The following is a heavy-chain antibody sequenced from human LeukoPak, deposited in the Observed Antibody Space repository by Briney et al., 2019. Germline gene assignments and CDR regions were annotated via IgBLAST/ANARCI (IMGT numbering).Heavy chain of an antibody. V-gene: IGHV4-39*07. CDR1: GGSISSSSYY. Sequence: PSETLSLTCTVSGGSISSSSYYWGWIRQPPGKGLEWIGSIYYSGSTYYNPSLKSRVTISVDTSKNQFSLKLSSVTAADTAVYYCARDYLTYYYDSSDYPSNWFDPWGQGTLVTVSS. CDR3: ARDYLTYYYDSSDYPSNWFDP. D-gene: IGHD3-22*01. J-gene: IGHJ5*02. CDR2: IYYSGST.